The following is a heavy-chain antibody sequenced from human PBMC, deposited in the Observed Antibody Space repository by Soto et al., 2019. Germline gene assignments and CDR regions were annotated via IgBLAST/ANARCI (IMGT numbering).Heavy chain of an antibody. CDR1: GFTFSSYG. J-gene: IGHJ6*02. Sequence: GGSLRLSCAASGFTFSSYGMHWVRQAPGKGLEWVAVISYDGSNKYYADSVKGRFTISRDDSKNTLYLQMNSLRAEDTAVYYCAKDWTIFGVVIGYYYGMDVWAKGPRSPSP. CDR3: AKDWTIFGVVIGYYYGMDV. D-gene: IGHD3-3*01. V-gene: IGHV3-30*18. CDR2: ISYDGSNK.